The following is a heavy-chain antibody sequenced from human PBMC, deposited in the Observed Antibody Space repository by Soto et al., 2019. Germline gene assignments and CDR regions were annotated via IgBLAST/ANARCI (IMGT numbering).Heavy chain of an antibody. CDR3: ATDGAAGAAMGV. J-gene: IGHJ6*02. CDR2: ISGGGEYV. Sequence: EMKLVESGGGLVKPGGSLRLSCAASGFTFSNYGMNWARQSPGKGLEWVSSISGGGEYVGYADSLKGRLTTSRDNAKKSLYLQLNSLTADDMAVYYSATDGAAGAAMGVWGQGTTVTVSS. V-gene: IGHV3-21*02. CDR1: GFTFSNYG. D-gene: IGHD6-13*01.